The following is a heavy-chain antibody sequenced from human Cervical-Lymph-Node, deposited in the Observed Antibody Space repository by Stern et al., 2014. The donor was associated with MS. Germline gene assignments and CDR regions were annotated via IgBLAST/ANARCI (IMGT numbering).Heavy chain of an antibody. V-gene: IGHV3-33*01. J-gene: IGHJ6*02. CDR2: IWYDGSNK. CDR3: ARSSSPSPYYNYGMDV. D-gene: IGHD6-13*01. Sequence: MQLVESGADVVKPGRSLRLSCAASGFTFSNYGMHWVRQAPGKGLEWVAVIWYDGSNKYYEASVKGRFTISRDNSKNTLYLQMNSLRAEDTAVYYCARSSSPSPYYNYGMDVWGQGTTVTVSS. CDR1: GFTFSNYG.